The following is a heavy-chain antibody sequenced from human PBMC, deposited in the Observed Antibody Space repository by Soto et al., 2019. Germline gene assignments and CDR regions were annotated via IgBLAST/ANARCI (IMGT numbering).Heavy chain of an antibody. Sequence: QVQLQESGPGLVKPSQTLSLTCTVSGGSISSGDYYWSWIRQPPGKGLEWLGYIYYSGSTYYNPSLKSRVNISVDTSKNQFSLKLSSVTAADTAVYYCARGRIQLGLQFLDYWGQGTLVTVSS. CDR3: ARGRIQLGLQFLDY. J-gene: IGHJ4*02. D-gene: IGHD5-18*01. CDR1: GGSISSGDYY. V-gene: IGHV4-30-4*01. CDR2: IYYSGST.